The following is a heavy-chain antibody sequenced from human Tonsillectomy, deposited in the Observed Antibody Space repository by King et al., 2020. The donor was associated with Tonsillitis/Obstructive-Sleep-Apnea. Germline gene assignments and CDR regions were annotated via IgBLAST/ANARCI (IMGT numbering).Heavy chain of an antibody. Sequence: TLKESGPTLVKPTQTLTLTCTFSVFSLSTTGVGVAWIRQPPGKALEWLALIYWDDDKLFSPSLKSRLTITKDTPNNQVVLTMTSVDPVDTATYFCASTRGSGYFIFDFWGQGTLVTVSS. CDR3: ASTRGSGYFIFDF. CDR1: VFSLSTTGVG. CDR2: IYWDDDK. J-gene: IGHJ4*02. V-gene: IGHV2-5*02. D-gene: IGHD3-22*01.